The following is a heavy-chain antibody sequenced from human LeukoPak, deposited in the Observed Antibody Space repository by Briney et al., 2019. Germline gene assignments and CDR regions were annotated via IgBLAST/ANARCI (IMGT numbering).Heavy chain of an antibody. CDR2: IYSDGST. CDR1: GFTVSSNY. V-gene: IGHV3-66*01. J-gene: IGHJ6*02. CDR3: ARWFGAPYGMDV. Sequence: QPGGSLRLSCAASGFTVSSNYMSWVRQAPGKGLEWVSVIYSDGSTYYADSVKGRFTISRDNSKNTLYLQMNSLRAEDTAVYYCARWFGAPYGMDVWGQGTTVTVSS. D-gene: IGHD3-10*01.